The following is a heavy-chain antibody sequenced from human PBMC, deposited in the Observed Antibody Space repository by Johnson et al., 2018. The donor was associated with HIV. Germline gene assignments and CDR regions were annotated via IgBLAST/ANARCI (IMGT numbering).Heavy chain of an antibody. V-gene: IGHV3-53*01. CDR3: AKVISVEDDAFDI. J-gene: IGHJ3*02. CDR1: GFTVSSNY. CDR2: IYSGGST. Sequence: VQLVESGGGLIQPGGSLRLSCAASGFTVSSNYMSWVRQAPGKGLEWVSVIYSGGSTYYADSVKGRFTISRDNSKNTLYLQMNSLRAEDTAVYYCAKVISVEDDAFDIWGQGTMVTVSS. D-gene: IGHD3/OR15-3a*01.